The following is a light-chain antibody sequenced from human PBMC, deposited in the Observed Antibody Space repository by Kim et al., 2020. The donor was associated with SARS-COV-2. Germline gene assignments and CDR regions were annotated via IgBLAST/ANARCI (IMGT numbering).Light chain of an antibody. CDR1: QRVSSSY. CDR2: GTS. J-gene: IGKJ4*01. Sequence: EIMLTQSPGTLSLSPGERATLSCRARQRVSSSYLAWYQQKPGQAPRLLIFGTSTRATGIPDRFSGSGSGTDFTLTISGLEPEDFAVYYCQQYGTSHSLTFGGGTKVDIK. V-gene: IGKV3-20*01. CDR3: QQYGTSHSLT.